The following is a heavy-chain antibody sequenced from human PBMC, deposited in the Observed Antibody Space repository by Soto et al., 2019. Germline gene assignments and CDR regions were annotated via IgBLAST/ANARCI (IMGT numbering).Heavy chain of an antibody. CDR3: ARGGSYYAH. CDR1: GNTHTIYF. D-gene: IGHD3-16*01. J-gene: IGHJ4*02. CDR2: INSVSGGT. V-gene: IGHV1-2*02. Sequence: QVQLVQSGDEVKQPGASVRVSCKASGNTHTIYFIHWLRQAPGQGLEWMGWINSVSGGTNYAPRFRGRVSMTRDTSSATAFMDLSGLRSDDTAVYYCARGGSYYAHWGQGTLVTVSS.